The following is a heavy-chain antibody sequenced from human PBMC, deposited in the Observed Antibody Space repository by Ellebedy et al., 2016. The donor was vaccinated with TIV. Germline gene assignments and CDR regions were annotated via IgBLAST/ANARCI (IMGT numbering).Heavy chain of an antibody. J-gene: IGHJ5*02. Sequence: SGPTLVXPTQTLTLTCTFSGFSLSTSGVGVGWIRQPPGKALEWLALIYWNDDKRYSPSLKSRLTITKDTSKNQVVLTMTNMDPVDTATYYCAHSPKGAYDFWSGYPWFAPWGQGTLVTVSS. CDR2: IYWNDDK. CDR3: AHSPKGAYDFWSGYPWFAP. V-gene: IGHV2-5*01. D-gene: IGHD3-3*01. CDR1: GFSLSTSGVG.